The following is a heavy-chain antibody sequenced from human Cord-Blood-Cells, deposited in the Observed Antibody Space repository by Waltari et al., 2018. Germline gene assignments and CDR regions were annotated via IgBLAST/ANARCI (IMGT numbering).Heavy chain of an antibody. J-gene: IGHJ4*02. CDR2: IKSKTEGETT. Sequence: EVQLVESGGGLVKPGGSLRLSCAASGFTFSNAWMSWVYQAPGKGLEWVGRIKSKTEGETTDYGAHEKGRFSISRDDSKNTLYLQMNSLNTEDTAVYYCTTDVATRSSYDYWGQGTLVTVSS. D-gene: IGHD5-12*01. CDR3: TTDVATRSSYDY. V-gene: IGHV3-15*01. CDR1: GFTFSNAW.